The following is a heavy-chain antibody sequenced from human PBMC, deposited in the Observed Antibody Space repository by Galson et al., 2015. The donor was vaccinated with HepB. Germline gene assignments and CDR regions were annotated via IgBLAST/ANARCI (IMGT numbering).Heavy chain of an antibody. CDR2: ISANNGNT. V-gene: IGHV1-18*04. CDR3: ARDGYNYDSSGYWIGWFDP. J-gene: IGHJ5*02. D-gene: IGHD3-22*01. Sequence: SVKVSCKASGYTFTSYGISWVRQAPGQGLEWMGWISANNGNTNYAQKLQGRVTMTTDTSTSTAYMELRSLRSDDTAVYYCARDGYNYDSSGYWIGWFDPWGQGTLVTVSS. CDR1: GYTFTSYG.